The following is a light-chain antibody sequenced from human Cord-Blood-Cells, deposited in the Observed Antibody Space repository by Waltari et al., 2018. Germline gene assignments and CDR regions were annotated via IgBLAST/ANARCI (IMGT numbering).Light chain of an antibody. CDR2: GAS. Sequence: EIVMTQSPATLSVSPGERATLSCRASQSVSSNLAGYQQKPGQAPRLLIYGASTSATGIPARFSGSGSGTEFTLTISSLQSEDFAVYYCQQYNNWPITFGQGTRLEIK. CDR3: QQYNNWPIT. CDR1: QSVSSN. V-gene: IGKV3-15*01. J-gene: IGKJ5*01.